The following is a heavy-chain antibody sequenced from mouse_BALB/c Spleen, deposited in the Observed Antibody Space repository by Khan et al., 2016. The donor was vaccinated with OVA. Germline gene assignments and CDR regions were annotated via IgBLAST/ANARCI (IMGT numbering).Heavy chain of an antibody. Sequence: QVQLQQPGPELVKPGASVRISCKASGSTFANSFIHWVKQRPGQGLEWIGWIYPGNVNTQYNENFKGKATLTADKSSTTAYMLLSSLTSEDSAVYFCASGDYYGTYAMDYWGQGTSVIVSS. J-gene: IGHJ4*01. CDR1: GSTFANSF. CDR2: IYPGNVNT. V-gene: IGHV1S56*01. D-gene: IGHD1-1*01. CDR3: ASGDYYGTYAMDY.